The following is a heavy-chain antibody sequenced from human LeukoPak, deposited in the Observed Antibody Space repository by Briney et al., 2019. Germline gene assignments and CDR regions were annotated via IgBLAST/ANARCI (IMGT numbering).Heavy chain of an antibody. CDR2: IFHTGST. Sequence: SETLSLTCTVSGYSISSGYYWAWIRQPPGRGLEWIGSIFHTGSTYHNPSLKSRVTISVDTSKNQFSLKLNSVTAADTAVYYCARDHSSSSEDYWGQGTLVTVSS. CDR1: GYSISSGYY. D-gene: IGHD6-13*01. CDR3: ARDHSSSSEDY. J-gene: IGHJ4*02. V-gene: IGHV4-38-2*02.